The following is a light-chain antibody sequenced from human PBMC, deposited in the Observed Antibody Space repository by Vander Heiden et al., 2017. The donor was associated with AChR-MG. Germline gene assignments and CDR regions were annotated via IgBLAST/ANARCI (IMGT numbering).Light chain of an antibody. CDR1: SGHIASND. J-gene: IGLJ2*01. CDR3: QSYDSSGVV. Sequence: FMLTQPRSVSESPGKTVTISCPGSSGHIASNDCQWYHQRPGGAPTTVLYEDNQRPSGVPARFSASIDSSSNSASLTISGLKTEDEADYYCQSYDSSGVVFGGGTKLTVL. V-gene: IGLV6-57*02. CDR2: EDN.